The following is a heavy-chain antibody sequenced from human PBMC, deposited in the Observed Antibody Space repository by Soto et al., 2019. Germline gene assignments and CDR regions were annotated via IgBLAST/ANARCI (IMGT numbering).Heavy chain of an antibody. D-gene: IGHD2-21*02. V-gene: IGHV1-3*01. CDR1: GYTFTGYA. J-gene: IGHJ4*02. CDR2: INAGNGNT. CDR3: ARAVAVTADFDY. Sequence: ASVKVSCKASGYTFTGYAMHWVRQAPGQRLEWMGWINAGNGNTKYSQKFQGRVTITRDTSASTAYMELSSLRSEDTAVYYCARAVAVTADFDYWGQGTLVTVSS.